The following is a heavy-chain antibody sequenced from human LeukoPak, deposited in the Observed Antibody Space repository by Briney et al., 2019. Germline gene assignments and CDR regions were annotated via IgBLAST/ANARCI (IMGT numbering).Heavy chain of an antibody. CDR1: GFTFSSYW. J-gene: IGHJ4*02. D-gene: IGHD1-26*01. Sequence: GGSLRLSCELSGFTFSSYWMTWARHIPGEGLEWVANINRDGSEQHYVESVKGRFTISRDNGRNSLYLQMDSLRVDDTAVYYCAKVGAWELQRVFENWGQGTLVTVSS. CDR3: AKVGAWELQRVFEN. V-gene: IGHV3-7*01. CDR2: INRDGSEQ.